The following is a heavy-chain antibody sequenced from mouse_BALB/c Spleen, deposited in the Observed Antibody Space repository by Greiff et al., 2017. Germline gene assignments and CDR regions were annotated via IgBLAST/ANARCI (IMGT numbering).Heavy chain of an antibody. CDR1: GFTFSSYA. CDR2: ISSGGSYT. CDR3: ARVSGMGDAMDY. V-gene: IGHV5-9-4*01. Sequence: EVHLVESGGGLVKPGGSLKLSCAASGFTFSSYAMSWVRQSPEKRLEWVAEISSGGSYTYYPDTVTGRFTISRDNAKNTLYLEMSSLRSEDTAMYYCARVSGMGDAMDYWGQGTSVTVSS. J-gene: IGHJ4*01. D-gene: IGHD4-1*01.